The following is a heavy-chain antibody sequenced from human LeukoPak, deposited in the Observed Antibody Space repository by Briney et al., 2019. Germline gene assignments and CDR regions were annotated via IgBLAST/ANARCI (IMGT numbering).Heavy chain of an antibody. CDR1: GFTFSSYA. V-gene: IGHV3-30-3*01. J-gene: IGHJ4*02. CDR3: AKDPPAWVVVPAAGDY. D-gene: IGHD2-2*01. Sequence: PGRSLRLSCAASGFTFSSYAMHWVRQAPGKGLEWVAVISYDGSNKYYADSVKGRFTISRDNSKNTLYLQMNSLRAEDTAVYYCAKDPPAWVVVPAAGDYWGQGTLVTVSS. CDR2: ISYDGSNK.